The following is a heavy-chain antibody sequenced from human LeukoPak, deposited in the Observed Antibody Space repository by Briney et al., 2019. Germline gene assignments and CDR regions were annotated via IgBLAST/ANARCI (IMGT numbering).Heavy chain of an antibody. CDR1: GGSISSNPNY. D-gene: IGHD5-12*01. V-gene: IGHV4-39*07. CDR2: MLDSATT. Sequence: PSETLSLICSVSGGSISSNPNYWGWVRQPPGKGLEWIASMLDSATTYYNPSLKSRVTISVDTSKNQFSLKLSSVTAADTAVYYCARSMWLRLFYWFDPWGQGTLVTVSS. J-gene: IGHJ5*02. CDR3: ARSMWLRLFYWFDP.